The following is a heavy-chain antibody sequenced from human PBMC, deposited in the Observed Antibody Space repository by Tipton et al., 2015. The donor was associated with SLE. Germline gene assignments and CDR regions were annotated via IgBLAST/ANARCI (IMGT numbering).Heavy chain of an antibody. Sequence: TLSLTCAVYGGSFSGYYWSWIRQPPGKGLEWIGEINHSGSTNYNPSLKSRVTISVDTSKNQFSLKLSSVTAADTAVYFCARGSIAAPGRYYYYYYYMDVWGKGTTVTVSS. D-gene: IGHD6-13*01. V-gene: IGHV4-34*01. CDR1: GGSFSGYY. CDR3: ARGSIAAPGRYYYYYYYMDV. J-gene: IGHJ6*03. CDR2: INHSGST.